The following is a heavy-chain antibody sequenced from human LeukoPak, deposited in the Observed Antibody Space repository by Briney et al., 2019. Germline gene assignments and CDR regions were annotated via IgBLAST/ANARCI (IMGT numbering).Heavy chain of an antibody. D-gene: IGHD1-26*01. V-gene: IGHV7-4-1*02. CDR3: ARDQRAGATGLDY. CDR1: GYTFSSYA. J-gene: IGHJ4*02. Sequence: ASVKVSSKASGYTFSSYATNWVRQAPGQGLEWMGWINTNTGNPTYAQGFTGRFVFSLDTSVSTAYLQISSLKAEDTAVYYCARDQRAGATGLDYWGQGTLVTVSS. CDR2: INTNTGNP.